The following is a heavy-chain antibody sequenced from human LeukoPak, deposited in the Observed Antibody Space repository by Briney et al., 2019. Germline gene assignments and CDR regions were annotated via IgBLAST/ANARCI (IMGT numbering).Heavy chain of an antibody. CDR1: GYTFTSYA. D-gene: IGHD2-8*01. CDR2: INAGNGNT. CDR3: ARAPYCTNGVCYRTGMDV. J-gene: IGHJ6*02. Sequence: ASVKVSCKASGYTFTSYAMHWVRQAPGQRLEWMGWINAGNGNTKYSQEFQGRVTITRDTSASTAYMELSSLRSEDTAVYYCARAPYCTNGVCYRTGMDVWGQGTTVTVSS. V-gene: IGHV1-3*01.